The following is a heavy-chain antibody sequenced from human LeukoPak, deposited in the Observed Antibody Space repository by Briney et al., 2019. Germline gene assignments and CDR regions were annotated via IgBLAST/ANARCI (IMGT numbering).Heavy chain of an antibody. CDR1: GFTFSSYA. CDR2: ISYDGNDK. CDR3: AKSGTRGYAML. J-gene: IGHJ4*02. D-gene: IGHD5-12*01. V-gene: IGHV3-30*04. Sequence: GGSLRLSCVASGFTFSSYAFYWVRQAPGKGLEWLALISYDGNDKFYADSLKGRFTISRDNSKNLVLLQMNSLRPEDTAVYYCAKSGTRGYAMLWGQGTLVTASS.